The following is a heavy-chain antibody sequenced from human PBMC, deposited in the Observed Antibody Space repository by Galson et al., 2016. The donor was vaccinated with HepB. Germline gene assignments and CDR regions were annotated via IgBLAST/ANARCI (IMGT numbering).Heavy chain of an antibody. CDR1: GYTFTSYG. V-gene: IGHV1-18*01. Sequence: SVKVSCKASGYTFTSYGISWVRQAPGQGLEWMGWISAYNGNSNYAQKLQGRVTMTTDTSTSTAYMELRSLRFDDTAVYYCARYYYDWEGLDYWGQGTLVTVSS. J-gene: IGHJ4*02. D-gene: IGHD3-22*01. CDR3: ARYYYDWEGLDY. CDR2: ISAYNGNS.